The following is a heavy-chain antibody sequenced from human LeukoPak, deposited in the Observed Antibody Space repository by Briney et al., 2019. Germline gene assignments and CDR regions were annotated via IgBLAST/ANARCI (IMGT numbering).Heavy chain of an antibody. CDR3: AHRGVSSSHYYFDY. D-gene: IGHD6-13*01. CDR1: GFSLSTSGVG. V-gene: IGHV2-5*01. CDR2: IYWNDDK. J-gene: IGHJ4*02. Sequence: SGPTLVNPTQTLTLTCTFSGFSLSTSGVGVGWIRQPPGKALEWLALIYWNDDKRYSPSLKNRLTITKDTSKNQVVLTMTHMDPVDTATYYCAHRGVSSSHYYFDYWGQGTLVTVSS.